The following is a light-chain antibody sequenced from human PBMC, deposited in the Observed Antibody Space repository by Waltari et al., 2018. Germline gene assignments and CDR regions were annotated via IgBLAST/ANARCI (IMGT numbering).Light chain of an antibody. J-gene: IGLJ1*01. Sequence: QSALTQPASVSGSPGQSVTLSCTGTSSDVGSYNLFSWYQHHPGKAPKLMIYEANKRPSGVSNRFSGSKSGITASLTISGLQAEDEADYYCCSYAGTITPYVFGSGTKVTVL. CDR2: EAN. V-gene: IGLV2-23*01. CDR1: SSDVGSYNL. CDR3: CSYAGTITPYV.